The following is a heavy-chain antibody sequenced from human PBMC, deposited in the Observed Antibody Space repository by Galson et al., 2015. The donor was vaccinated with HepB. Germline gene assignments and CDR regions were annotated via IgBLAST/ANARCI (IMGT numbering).Heavy chain of an antibody. CDR1: GFTFSSYS. J-gene: IGHJ4*02. V-gene: IGHV3-48*01. CDR3: AGLLDSSVLRLDY. Sequence: SLRLSCAASGFTFSSYSMNWVRQAPGKGLEWVSYIRSSSSTIYDADSVKGRFTISRDNAKNSLYLQMNSLRAEDTAMTYCAGLLDSSVLRLDYWGQGTLVTVSS. D-gene: IGHD3-22*01. CDR2: IRSSSSTI.